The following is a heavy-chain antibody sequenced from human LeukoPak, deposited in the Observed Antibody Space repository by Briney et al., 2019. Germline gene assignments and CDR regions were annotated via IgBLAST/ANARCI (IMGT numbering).Heavy chain of an antibody. V-gene: IGHV4-38-2*02. D-gene: IGHD2-8*01. CDR3: AIAPLYCTNGVCYIDVVAFDI. CDR1: GYSISSNYY. J-gene: IGHJ3*02. Sequence: SETLSLTCTVAGYSISSNYYWGWIRQPPGKGLEWIGSMYIGTIYHSGSTYYNASLKTRVTISADTSKNQFSLNLNSVTAADTAVYYCAIAPLYCTNGVCYIDVVAFDIWGQGTMVTVSS. CDR2: MYIGTIYHSGST.